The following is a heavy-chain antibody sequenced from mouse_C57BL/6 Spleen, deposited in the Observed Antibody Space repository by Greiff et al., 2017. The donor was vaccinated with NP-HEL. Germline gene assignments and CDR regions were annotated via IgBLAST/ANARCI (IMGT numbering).Heavy chain of an antibody. Sequence: QVQLQQSGAELAKPGASVKLSCKASGYTFTSYWMHWVKQRPGQGLEWIGYINPSSGYTKYNQKFKDKATLTEDKSSSTAYMQLSSLTYEDSAVYYCAREETAQATLFAYWGQGTLVTVSA. D-gene: IGHD3-2*02. J-gene: IGHJ3*01. CDR3: AREETAQATLFAY. V-gene: IGHV1-7*01. CDR1: GYTFTSYW. CDR2: INPSSGYT.